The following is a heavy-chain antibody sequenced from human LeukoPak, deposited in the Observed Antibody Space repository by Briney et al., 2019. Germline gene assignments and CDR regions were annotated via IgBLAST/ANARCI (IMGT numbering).Heavy chain of an antibody. J-gene: IGHJ4*02. CDR1: GGSISSYY. Sequence: SETLSLTCTVSGGSISSYYWSWIRQPPGKGLEWIGYIYYSGSTNYNPSLKSRVTMSVDTSKNQFSLKLSSVTAADTAVYYCARDRVYYDSSGYDYWGQGTLVTVSS. V-gene: IGHV4-59*01. CDR2: IYYSGST. CDR3: ARDRVYYDSSGYDY. D-gene: IGHD3-22*01.